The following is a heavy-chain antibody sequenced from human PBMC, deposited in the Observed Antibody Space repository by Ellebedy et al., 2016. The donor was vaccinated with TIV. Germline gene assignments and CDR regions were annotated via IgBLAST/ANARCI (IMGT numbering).Heavy chain of an antibody. D-gene: IGHD1-7*01. V-gene: IGHV3-53*01. CDR1: GFTVSSNY. CDR2: IHNDGNT. J-gene: IGHJ4*02. CDR3: ARGTSAHEY. Sequence: GGSLRLXXAGSGFTVSSNYMSWVRQAPGKGLEWVSVIHNDGNTYYADSVKGRFTTSRDNSKNTLYLQMNSLGGEDTAVYFCARGTSAHEYWGQGTLVTVSS.